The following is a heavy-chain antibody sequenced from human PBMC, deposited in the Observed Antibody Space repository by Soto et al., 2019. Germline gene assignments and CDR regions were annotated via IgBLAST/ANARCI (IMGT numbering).Heavy chain of an antibody. CDR1: GFTFSSYG. CDR3: ARDRDGYRYGSTIDY. J-gene: IGHJ4*02. V-gene: IGHV3-33*01. D-gene: IGHD5-18*01. Sequence: QVQLVESGGGVVQPGRSLRLSCAASGFTFSSYGMHWVRQAPGKGLEWVAVIWYDGSNKYYADSVKGRFTISRDNSKNTLYLQMNSRRAEDTAVYYCARDRDGYRYGSTIDYWGQGTLVTVSS. CDR2: IWYDGSNK.